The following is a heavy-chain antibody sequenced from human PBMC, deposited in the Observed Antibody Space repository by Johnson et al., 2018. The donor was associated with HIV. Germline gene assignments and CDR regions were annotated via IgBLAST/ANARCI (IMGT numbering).Heavy chain of an antibody. V-gene: IGHV3-9*01. CDR2: ISWNSGST. Sequence: EVQLVESGGGLVQPGRTLRLSCAASGFTFNDYAMHWVREAPGKGLEWVSGISWNSGSTGYADSVKGRFTISRDNAKNSLYLQMNSLRVEDTALYYCAKDLRWGDYAFDIWGQGTMVTVSS. CDR1: GFTFNDYA. J-gene: IGHJ3*02. D-gene: IGHD3-10*01. CDR3: AKDLRWGDYAFDI.